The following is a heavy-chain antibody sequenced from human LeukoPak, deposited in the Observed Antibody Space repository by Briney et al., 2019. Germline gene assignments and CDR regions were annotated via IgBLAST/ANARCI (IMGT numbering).Heavy chain of an antibody. CDR1: GFNFNSAW. CDR2: INPDGGEK. CDR3: ARDFWNYFNY. Sequence: GGSLRLSCVVSGFNFNSAWMGWVRQAPGKGLGWVATINPDGGEKYYVDSLKGRFTISRDNAKNSLYLQVNSLRAEDTAVYYCARDFWNYFNYWGQGTLVTVSS. J-gene: IGHJ4*02. V-gene: IGHV3-7*05. D-gene: IGHD3-3*01.